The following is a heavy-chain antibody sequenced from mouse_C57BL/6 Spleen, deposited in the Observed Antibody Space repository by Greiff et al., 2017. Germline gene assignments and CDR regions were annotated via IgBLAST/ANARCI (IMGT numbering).Heavy chain of an antibody. CDR3: ASYYYGSSYGGYFDV. D-gene: IGHD1-1*01. CDR1: GFSLTSYG. J-gene: IGHJ1*03. CDR2: IWSGGST. Sequence: QVQLKESGPGLVQPSQSLSITCTVSGFSLTSYGVHWVRQSPGKGLEWLGVIWSGGSTDYNAAFISRLSISKDNSKSQVFFKMNSLQADDTAIYYCASYYYGSSYGGYFDVWGTGTTVTVSS. V-gene: IGHV2-2*01.